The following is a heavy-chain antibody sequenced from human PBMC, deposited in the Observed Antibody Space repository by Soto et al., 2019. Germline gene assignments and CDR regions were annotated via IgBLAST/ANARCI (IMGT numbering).Heavy chain of an antibody. CDR1: GYTFTSYA. Sequence: GASVKVSCKASGYTFTSYAMHWVRQAPGQRLEWMGWINTGNGDTKYSQKFQGRVTITRDTSASTAYMELSSLRSEDTAVYYCARFSGTRLVGKNYYYYGMDVWGQGTTVTVSS. CDR2: INTGNGDT. CDR3: ARFSGTRLVGKNYYYYGMDV. D-gene: IGHD6-19*01. J-gene: IGHJ6*02. V-gene: IGHV1-3*04.